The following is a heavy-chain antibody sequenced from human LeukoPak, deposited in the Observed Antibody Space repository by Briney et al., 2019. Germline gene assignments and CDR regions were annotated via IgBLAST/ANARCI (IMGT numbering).Heavy chain of an antibody. CDR3: ARGGGRYSVDY. Sequence: ASVKVSCKASGYTFIDYYMHWVRQAPGQGLEWIGWISPNSGGTKSVQKFQGRVTMTRGTSITTVYMELSGLSFDDTAVYYCARGGGRYSVDYWGQGTLVIVSS. CDR1: GYTFIDYY. CDR2: ISPNSGGT. V-gene: IGHV1-2*02. J-gene: IGHJ4*02. D-gene: IGHD1-26*01.